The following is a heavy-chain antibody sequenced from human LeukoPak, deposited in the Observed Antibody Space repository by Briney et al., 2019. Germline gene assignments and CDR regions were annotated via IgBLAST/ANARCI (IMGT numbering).Heavy chain of an antibody. V-gene: IGHV1-69*04. Sequence: GASVKVSCKASGGTFSSYAISWVRQAPGQGLEWMGRIIPILGIANYAQKFQGRVTITADKSTSTAYMELSSLRSDDTAVYYCARDHDYGDYGADYWGQGTLVTVSS. CDR2: IIPILGIA. CDR1: GGTFSSYA. CDR3: ARDHDYGDYGADY. J-gene: IGHJ4*02. D-gene: IGHD4-17*01.